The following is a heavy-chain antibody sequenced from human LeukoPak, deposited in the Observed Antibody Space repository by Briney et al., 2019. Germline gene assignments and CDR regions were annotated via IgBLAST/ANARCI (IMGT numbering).Heavy chain of an antibody. CDR2: ISSSSCYI. CDR3: VSFYETY. D-gene: IGHD2/OR15-2a*01. Sequence: GGSLRLSCAASGFTFSNYNMNWVRQAPGKGLKWVSSISSSSCYIYYADSVKGRFAISRDNAKNSLYLQMNNLRAEDTAVYYCVSFYETYWGRGTLVTVSS. CDR1: GFTFSNYN. J-gene: IGHJ4*02. V-gene: IGHV3-21*01.